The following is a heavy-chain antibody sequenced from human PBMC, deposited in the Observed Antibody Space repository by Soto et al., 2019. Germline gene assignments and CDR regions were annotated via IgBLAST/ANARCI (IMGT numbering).Heavy chain of an antibody. CDR2: ISGSGGST. J-gene: IGHJ1*01. D-gene: IGHD2-15*01. Sequence: GGSLRLSCAASGFTFSSYAMSWVRQAPGKGLEWVSAISGSGGSTYYADSVKGRFTISRDNSKNTLYLQMNSLRAEDTAVYYCAKDEYCSGGSCQTPPLFQHWGQGTLVTVSS. V-gene: IGHV3-23*01. CDR1: GFTFSSYA. CDR3: AKDEYCSGGSCQTPPLFQH.